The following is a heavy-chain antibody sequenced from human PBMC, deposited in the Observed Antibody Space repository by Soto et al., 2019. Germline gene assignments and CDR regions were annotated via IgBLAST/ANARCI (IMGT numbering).Heavy chain of an antibody. CDR1: GFTVSSNY. Sequence: GGSLRLSCAASGFTVSSNYRSWVRQAPGKGLEWVSVIYSCGSTYYADAVKGRFTISRDNSKNTLYLQMNSLRAEYTAVYYCARALGGCSSTCYYGMDVWGQGTTVTVSS. D-gene: IGHD6-13*01. V-gene: IGHV3-66*03. CDR3: ARALGGCSSTCYYGMDV. CDR2: IYSCGST. J-gene: IGHJ6*02.